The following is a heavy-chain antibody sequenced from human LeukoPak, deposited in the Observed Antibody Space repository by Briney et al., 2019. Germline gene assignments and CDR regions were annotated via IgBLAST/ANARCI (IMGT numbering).Heavy chain of an antibody. CDR2: FDPEDGET. CDR1: GYTLTELS. Sequence: GASVKVSCKVSGYTLTELSMHWVRQAPGKGLEWMGGFDPEDGETIYAQKFQGRVTMTEDTSTATAYMELSSLRSEDTAVYYCATVSGYYDSSGYDWGQGTLVTVSS. CDR3: ATVSGYYDSSGYD. D-gene: IGHD3-22*01. V-gene: IGHV1-24*01. J-gene: IGHJ4*02.